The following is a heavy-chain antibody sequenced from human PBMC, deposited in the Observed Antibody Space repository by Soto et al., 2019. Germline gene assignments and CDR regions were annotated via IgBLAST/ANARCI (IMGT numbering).Heavy chain of an antibody. Sequence: QITLKESGPTLVTPTQTLTLTFTFSGFSLTTQGVHVGWIRQPPGKALEWLALIYCDDNEVYSPSLKNRLTITQDSSKSQVVLTLATVDPVDTATYYCVYRDFGDYFFQFWGQGILVNVSS. V-gene: IGHV2-5*02. CDR2: IYCDDNE. D-gene: IGHD4-17*01. CDR3: VYRDFGDYFFQF. J-gene: IGHJ4*02. CDR1: GFSLTTQGVH.